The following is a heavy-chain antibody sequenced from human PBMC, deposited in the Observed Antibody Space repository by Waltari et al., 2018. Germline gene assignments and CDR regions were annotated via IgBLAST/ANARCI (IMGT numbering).Heavy chain of an antibody. CDR3: ARESGRDYYLDS. CDR2: THYSGST. J-gene: IGHJ4*02. D-gene: IGHD3-10*01. Sequence: QLHLQESGPGLVKPSETLSLTCTASGGSIPSRNYYWGWIRQSPGMGLEWIGITHYSGSTHYSPSLKSRVTISVDTSRNQFSLKLSSVTAADTAIYYCARESGRDYYLDSWGQGTLVTVSS. CDR1: GGSIPSRNYY. V-gene: IGHV4-39*07.